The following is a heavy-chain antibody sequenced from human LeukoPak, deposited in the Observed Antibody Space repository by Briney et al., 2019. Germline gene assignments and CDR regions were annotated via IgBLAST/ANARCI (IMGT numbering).Heavy chain of an antibody. V-gene: IGHV4-34*01. J-gene: IGHJ4*02. D-gene: IGHD6-13*01. CDR2: INHSGST. Sequence: PSETLSLTCAVFGGSFSGYYWSWIRQPPGKGLGWIGEINHSGSTNHNPSLKSRVTISVDTSKNQFSLKVSSVTAADMAVYYCARADGSSSDSYFISYWAQGTRVTVSS. CDR1: GGSFSGYY. CDR3: ARADGSSSDSYFISY.